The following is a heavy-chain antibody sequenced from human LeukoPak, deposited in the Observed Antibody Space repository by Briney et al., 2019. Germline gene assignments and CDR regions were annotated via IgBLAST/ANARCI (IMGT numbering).Heavy chain of an antibody. CDR2: IYYSGST. V-gene: IGHV4-39*07. D-gene: IGHD3-10*01. CDR1: GGSISSSSYY. Sequence: SETLTLTCTVSGGSISSSSYYWGWIRQPPGKGLEWIGSIYYSGSTYYNPSLKGRVTISVDTSKNQFSLKLSSVTAADTAVYYCARLVRGLYYYYYMDVWGKGTTVTISS. J-gene: IGHJ6*03. CDR3: ARLVRGLYYYYYMDV.